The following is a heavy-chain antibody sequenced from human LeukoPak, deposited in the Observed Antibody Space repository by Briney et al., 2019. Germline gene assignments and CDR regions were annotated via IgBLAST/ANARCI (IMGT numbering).Heavy chain of an antibody. V-gene: IGHV4-61*01. CDR2: IYYTGTT. CDR3: ARARYFDNLTGYYLTPYYFDY. Sequence: SETLSLTCTVTGGSVISGSYYWSWIRQPPGKGLEWIGYIYYTGTTKYNPSLKSRVSISIETSKIQFSLKLNSVTAADTAVYYCARARYFDNLTGYYLTPYYFDYWGQGTLVTVSS. J-gene: IGHJ4*02. CDR1: GGSVISGSYY. D-gene: IGHD3-9*01.